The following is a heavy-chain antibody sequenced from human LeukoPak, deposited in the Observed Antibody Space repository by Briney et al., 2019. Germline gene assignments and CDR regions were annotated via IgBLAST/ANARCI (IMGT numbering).Heavy chain of an antibody. V-gene: IGHV5-51*01. J-gene: IGHJ4*02. CDR2: IYPGDSDT. Sequence: GESLQISCKGSGYSFTSYWIGWVRQMPGKGLEWMGIIYPGDSDTRYSPSFQGQVTISADKSISTAYLQWSSLRASDTAMYYCARLEYSNSWLFDYWGQGTLVTVSS. CDR3: ARLEYSNSWLFDY. CDR1: GYSFTSYW. D-gene: IGHD6-13*01.